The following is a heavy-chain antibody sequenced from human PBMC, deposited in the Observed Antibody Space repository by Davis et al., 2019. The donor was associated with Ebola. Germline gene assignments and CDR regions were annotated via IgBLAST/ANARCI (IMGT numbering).Heavy chain of an antibody. V-gene: IGHV3-30*18. CDR2: ISYDGSNK. CDR1: GFTFSSYG. CDR3: AKLDYNDSYFQD. D-gene: IGHD4-17*01. Sequence: GGSLRLSCAASGFTFSSYGMHWVRQAPGKGLEWVAVISYDGSNKYYADSVKGRFTISRDNSKNTLNLQMNSLRAEDTAIYYCAKLDYNDSYFQDWGQGTLVTVSS. J-gene: IGHJ1*01.